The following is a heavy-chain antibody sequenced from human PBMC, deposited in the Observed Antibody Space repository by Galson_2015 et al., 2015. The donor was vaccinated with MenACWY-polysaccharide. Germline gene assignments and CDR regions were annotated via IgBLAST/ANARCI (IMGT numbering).Heavy chain of an antibody. D-gene: IGHD3-16*02. CDR1: GFTVSSNY. Sequence: SLRLSCAASGFTVSSNYMSWVRQAPGKGLEWVSVIYSGGSTYYADSVKGRFTISRDNSKNTLYHQMNSLRAEDTAVYYCARVTHIYYDYVWGSYRYGPFDYWGQGTLVTVSS. V-gene: IGHV3-53*01. CDR3: ARVTHIYYDYVWGSYRYGPFDY. CDR2: IYSGGST. J-gene: IGHJ4*02.